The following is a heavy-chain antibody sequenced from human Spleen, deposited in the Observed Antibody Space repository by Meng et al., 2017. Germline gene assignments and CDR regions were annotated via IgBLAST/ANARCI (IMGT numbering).Heavy chain of an antibody. CDR1: GYTFTSYY. CDR2: INPSGGST. CDR3: ARKAGNCITITCYSLGY. Sequence: ASVKVSCKASGYTFTSYYMHWVRQAPGQGLEWMGIINPSGGSTSYAQKFRGRVTMTRDTSTSTVYMELSSLRSEDTAVYFCARKAGNCITITCYSLGYWGQGTLVTVSS. J-gene: IGHJ4*02. V-gene: IGHV1-46*01. D-gene: IGHD2-15*01.